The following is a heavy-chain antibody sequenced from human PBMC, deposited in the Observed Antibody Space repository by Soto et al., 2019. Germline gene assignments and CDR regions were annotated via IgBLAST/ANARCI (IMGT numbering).Heavy chain of an antibody. V-gene: IGHV3-33*01. CDR2: IWYDGSNK. CDR3: ARADDYVWGSYYYGMDV. J-gene: IGHJ6*02. CDR1: GFTFSSYG. D-gene: IGHD3-16*01. Sequence: GGSLRLSCAASGFTFSSYGMHWVRQAPGKGLEWVAVIWYDGSNKYYADSVKGRFTISRDNSKNTLYLQMNSLRAEDTAVYYCARADDYVWGSYYYGMDVWGQGTTVTVSS.